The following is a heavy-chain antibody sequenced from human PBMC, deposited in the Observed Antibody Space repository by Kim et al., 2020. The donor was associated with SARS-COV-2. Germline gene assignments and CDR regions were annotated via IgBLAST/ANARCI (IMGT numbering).Heavy chain of an antibody. V-gene: IGHV3-33*01. J-gene: IGHJ6*02. CDR3: ARDLLVGATSYGMDV. Sequence: GGSLRLSCAASGFTFSSYGMHWVRQAPGKGVEWVSVIWYNGGNKYYADSVKGRFTISRDNSKNTLYLQMNSLRAEDTAVYYCARDLLVGATSYGMDVWGQGTTVTVSS. CDR1: GFTFSSYG. D-gene: IGHD1-26*01. CDR2: IWYNGGNK.